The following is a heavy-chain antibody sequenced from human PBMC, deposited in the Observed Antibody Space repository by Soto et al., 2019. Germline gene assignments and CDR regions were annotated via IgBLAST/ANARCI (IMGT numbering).Heavy chain of an antibody. J-gene: IGHJ6*02. Sequence: SVKVSCKASGGTFSSYAISWVRQAPGQGLEWMGGIIPIFGTANYAQKFQGRVTITADESTSTAYMELSSLRSEDTAVYYCARAVGATYEDIVVVPAAPVYGMDVWGQGTTVTVSS. CDR2: IIPIFGTA. D-gene: IGHD2-2*01. CDR1: GGTFSSYA. V-gene: IGHV1-69*13. CDR3: ARAVGATYEDIVVVPAAPVYGMDV.